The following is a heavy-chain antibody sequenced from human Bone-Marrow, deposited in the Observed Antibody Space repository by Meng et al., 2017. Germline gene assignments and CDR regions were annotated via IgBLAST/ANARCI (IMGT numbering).Heavy chain of an antibody. V-gene: IGHV4-59*01. Sequence: SETLSLTCTVSGGSISSYYWSWIRQPPGKGLEWIGYIYYSGSTNYNPSPKSRVTISVDTSKNQFSLKLSSVTAADTAVYYCARVGVIAAAADYFDYWGQGTLVTVSS. CDR3: ARVGVIAAAADYFDY. D-gene: IGHD6-13*01. CDR2: IYYSGST. CDR1: GGSISSYY. J-gene: IGHJ4*02.